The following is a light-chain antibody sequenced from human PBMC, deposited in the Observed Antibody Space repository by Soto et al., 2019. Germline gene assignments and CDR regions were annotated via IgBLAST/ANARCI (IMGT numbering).Light chain of an antibody. CDR1: QSVSSS. CDR2: DTS. CDR3: QQRTNWRIT. J-gene: IGKJ5*01. Sequence: EIVMTQSPATLSLSPGERATLSCRASQSVSSSLAWYQQKPGQSPRLLIYDTSNRATGIPARFSGSGSETDFTLTISSLEPEDFAVYYCQQRTNWRITFGQGTRL. V-gene: IGKV3-11*01.